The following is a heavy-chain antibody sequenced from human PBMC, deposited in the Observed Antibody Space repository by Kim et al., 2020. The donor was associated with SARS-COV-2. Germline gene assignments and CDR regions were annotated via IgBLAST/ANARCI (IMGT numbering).Heavy chain of an antibody. J-gene: IGHJ4*02. CDR2: ISGSGGST. CDR1: GFTFSSYA. Sequence: GGSLILSCAASGFTFSSYAMSWVRQAPGKGLEWVSAISGSGGSTYYADSVKGRFTISRDNSKNTLYLQMNSLRAEDTAVYYCAKVAPSYYDSSGYYVDYWGQGTLVTVSS. V-gene: IGHV3-23*01. D-gene: IGHD3-22*01. CDR3: AKVAPSYYDSSGYYVDY.